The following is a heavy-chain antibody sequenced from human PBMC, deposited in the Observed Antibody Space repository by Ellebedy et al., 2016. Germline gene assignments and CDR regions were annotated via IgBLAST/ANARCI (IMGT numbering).Heavy chain of an antibody. CDR2: IYYSGST. V-gene: IGHV4-39*07. Sequence: SETLSLTCTVSGGSISSSYYYWGWIRQPPGKGLEWIGSIYYSGSTYYNPSLKSRVTISVDTSKNQFSLKLSSVTAADTAVYYCAREVSSSWYGSRKNWFDPWGQGTLVTVSS. J-gene: IGHJ5*02. D-gene: IGHD6-13*01. CDR3: AREVSSSWYGSRKNWFDP. CDR1: GGSISSSYYY.